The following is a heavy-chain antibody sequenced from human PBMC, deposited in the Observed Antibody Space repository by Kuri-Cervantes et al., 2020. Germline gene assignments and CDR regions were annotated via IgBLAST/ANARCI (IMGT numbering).Heavy chain of an antibody. V-gene: IGHV3-11*04. Sequence: GESLKISCAASGFTFSDYYMGWVRQAPGKGLEWVSYISDSGSDKYYADSVEGRFTISRDDAKNSLHLQMDSLRAEDTAVYYCARDRSRVSEAFDYWGQGTLVTVSS. CDR2: ISDSGSDK. CDR1: GFTFSDYY. CDR3: ARDRSRVSEAFDY. D-gene: IGHD2-15*01. J-gene: IGHJ4*02.